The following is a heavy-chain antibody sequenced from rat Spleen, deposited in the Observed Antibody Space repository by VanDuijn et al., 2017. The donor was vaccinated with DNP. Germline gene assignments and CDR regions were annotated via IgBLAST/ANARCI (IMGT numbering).Heavy chain of an antibody. CDR3: ATYGYFDF. Sequence: EVQLVESGGGLVQPGRSLKLSCAASGFSFSYYYMAWVRQAPTKGLEWVAYIGSDGYAPYYRDSVKGRFTISRDNAKTTLYLQMDSLRSEDTATYYCATYGYFDFWGPGTMVSVSS. J-gene: IGHJ1*01. CDR2: IGSDGYAP. CDR1: GFSFSYYY. V-gene: IGHV5-27*01.